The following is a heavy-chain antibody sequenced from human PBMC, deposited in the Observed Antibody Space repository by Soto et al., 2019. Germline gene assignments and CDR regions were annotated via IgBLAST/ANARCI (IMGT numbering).Heavy chain of an antibody. CDR3: ATMGSPATGLYYFDF. CDR1: GGSISRGNYY. CDR2: ISYSGST. V-gene: IGHV4-30-4*01. D-gene: IGHD3-10*01. J-gene: IGHJ4*02. Sequence: SETLSLTCTVSGGSISRGNYYWSWIRQPPGKGLEWIGFISYSGSTYYSLSLKSRVTISVDTSKNQFSLNLSFVTAADTAVYYCATMGSPATGLYYFDFWGQGTLVTVSS.